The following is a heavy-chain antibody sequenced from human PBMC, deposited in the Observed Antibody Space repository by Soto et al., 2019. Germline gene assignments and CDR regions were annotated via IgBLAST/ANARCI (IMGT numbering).Heavy chain of an antibody. CDR2: IYYSGST. Sequence: SETLSLTCTFSVGSISSGGYYWSWIRQHPGKGLEWIGYIYYSGSTYYNPSLKSRVTISVDTSKNQFSLKLSSVTAADTAVYYCARDLLDCSGGSCYSYYYYYYGMDVWGQGTTVTVSS. CDR3: ARDLLDCSGGSCYSYYYYYYGMDV. J-gene: IGHJ6*02. V-gene: IGHV4-31*03. D-gene: IGHD2-15*01. CDR1: VGSISSGGYY.